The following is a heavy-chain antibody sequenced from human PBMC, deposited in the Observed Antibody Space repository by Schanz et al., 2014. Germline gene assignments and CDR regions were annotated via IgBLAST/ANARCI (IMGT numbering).Heavy chain of an antibody. D-gene: IGHD4-17*01. CDR1: GGSFSGYY. CDR2: INHTGST. Sequence: QVQLQQWGAGLLKPSETLSLTCGASGGSFSGYYWSWIRQPPGQGLEWIGEINHTGSTNYNPSLRRRVTISVETSKTGFCQKRSPVTAADTAGYYCAGGNNFDYGDAFFNYYYYDMDVVGKGTTVTVSS. J-gene: IGHJ6*03. CDR3: AGGNNFDYGDAFFNYYYYDMDV. V-gene: IGHV4-34*01.